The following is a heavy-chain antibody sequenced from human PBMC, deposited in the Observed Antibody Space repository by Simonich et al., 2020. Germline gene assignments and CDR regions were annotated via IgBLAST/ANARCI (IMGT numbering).Heavy chain of an antibody. J-gene: IGHJ4*02. D-gene: IGHD2-21*01. CDR1: GFSLCTTGVG. V-gene: IGHV2-5*02. CDR2: IYWDDDK. CDR3: AHLIRAHTYYFDY. Sequence: QITLKEPGPTLVKPTQTLTLTSTFSGFSLCTTGVGGGWVRQPPGKGLEWLALIYWDDDKRDSPSLKSRLTITKDTSKNRELLTMSNMDPVDTATYYCAHLIRAHTYYFDYWGQGTLVNVSS.